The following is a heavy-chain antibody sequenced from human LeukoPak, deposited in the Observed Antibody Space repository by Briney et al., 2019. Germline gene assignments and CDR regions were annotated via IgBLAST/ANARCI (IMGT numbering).Heavy chain of an antibody. CDR3: ARNSSGWYTDFDY. CDR1: GFTFSDYY. Sequence: GGSLRLSCAASGFTFSDYYMSWIRQAPGKGPEWVSYISSSSSYTNYADSVKGRFTISRDNAKNSLYLQMNSLRAEDTAVYYCARNSSGWYTDFDYWGQGTLVTVSS. CDR2: ISSSSSYT. J-gene: IGHJ4*02. V-gene: IGHV3-11*06. D-gene: IGHD6-19*01.